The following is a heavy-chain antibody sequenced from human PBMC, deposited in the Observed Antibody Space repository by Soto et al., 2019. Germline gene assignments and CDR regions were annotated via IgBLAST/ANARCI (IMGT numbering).Heavy chain of an antibody. Sequence: SVKVSCKASGGTFSSYAISWVRQAPGQGLEWMGGIIPIFGTANYAQKFQGRVTITADESTSTAYMELSSLRSEDTAVYYCARNRGVYYDSSGYYYAGTYYYYGMDVWGQGTTVTVSS. CDR3: ARNRGVYYDSSGYYYAGTYYYYGMDV. CDR1: GGTFSSYA. CDR2: IIPIFGTA. V-gene: IGHV1-69*13. D-gene: IGHD3-22*01. J-gene: IGHJ6*02.